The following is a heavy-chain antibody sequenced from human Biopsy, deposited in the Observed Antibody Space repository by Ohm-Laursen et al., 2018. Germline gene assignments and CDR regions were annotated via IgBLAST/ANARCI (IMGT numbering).Heavy chain of an antibody. CDR2: FYGSGNT. J-gene: IGHJ4*02. V-gene: IGHV4-59*11. D-gene: IGHD3-3*01. CDR1: GASLSSHY. CDR3: AKGITVYGVVLPYYFDD. Sequence: GTLSLTCTVSGASLSSHYWSWIRQPPGKGLEWLGYFYGSGNTYYNPSLKRRVTISVDPSKNQFSLKLNAVTAADTAVYYCAKGITVYGVVLPYYFDDWGQGTLVTVSS.